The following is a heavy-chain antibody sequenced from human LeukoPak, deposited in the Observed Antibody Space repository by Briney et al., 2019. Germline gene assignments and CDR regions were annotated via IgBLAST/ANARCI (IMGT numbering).Heavy chain of an antibody. D-gene: IGHD4-17*01. J-gene: IGHJ4*02. CDR3: ARPANGDYLWDFDY. Sequence: GGSLILSCAASGFTFSSYWMSWVRQAPGKGLEWVANIKQDGTEKYYVDSVTGRFTISRDNARDSLYLQMNSLRAEDTAVYYCARPANGDYLWDFDYWGQGTLVTVTS. CDR1: GFTFSSYW. CDR2: IKQDGTEK. V-gene: IGHV3-7*01.